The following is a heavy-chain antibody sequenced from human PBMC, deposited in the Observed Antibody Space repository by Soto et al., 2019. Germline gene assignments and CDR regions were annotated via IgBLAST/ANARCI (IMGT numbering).Heavy chain of an antibody. CDR3: ASVRGGYSSAMAV. D-gene: IGHD3-10*02. CDR2: AHHSGRT. V-gene: IGHV4-4*02. CDR1: GDSMSSSNW. Sequence: SETLSLTCTVSGDSMSSSNWWNWVRQPPGKGLEWIGEAHHSGRTNYNPSLKSRVTISVDRSQNLFSLKLASVTAADTAVYYCASVRGGYSSAMAVWGQGPTVTVSS. J-gene: IGHJ6*02.